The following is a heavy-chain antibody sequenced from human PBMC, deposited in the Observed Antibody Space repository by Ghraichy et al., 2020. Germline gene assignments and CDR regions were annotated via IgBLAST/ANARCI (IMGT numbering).Heavy chain of an antibody. CDR3: AKEGYYYGSANWFDP. V-gene: IGHV3-30*18. D-gene: IGHD3-10*01. CDR1: GFTFSSYG. CDR2: ISYDGSNK. Sequence: GGSLRLSCAASGFTFSSYGMHWVRQAPGKGLEWVAVISYDGSNKYYADSVKGRFTISRDNSKNTLYLQMNSLRAEDTAVYYCAKEGYYYGSANWFDPWGQGTLVTVSS. J-gene: IGHJ5*02.